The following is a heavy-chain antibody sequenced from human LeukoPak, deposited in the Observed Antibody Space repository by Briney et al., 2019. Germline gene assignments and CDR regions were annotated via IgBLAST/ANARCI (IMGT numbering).Heavy chain of an antibody. CDR2: IYHSGST. CDR1: GYSISSGYY. V-gene: IGHV4-38-2*01. D-gene: IGHD2-2*02. CDR3: ARLSGAPIRHPIYHFDY. Sequence: HPSETLSLTCAVSGYSISSGYYWGWIRQPPGKGLEWFGNIYHSGSTYKNPSLKSRVTISLDTSKNQFSLNLSSVIAADTAMYYCARLSGAPIRHPIYHFDYWGQGTLVTVSS. J-gene: IGHJ4*02.